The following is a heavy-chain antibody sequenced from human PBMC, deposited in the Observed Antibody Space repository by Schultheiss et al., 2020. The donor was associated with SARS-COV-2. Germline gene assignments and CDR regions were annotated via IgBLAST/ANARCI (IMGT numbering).Heavy chain of an antibody. D-gene: IGHD5-24*01. CDR2: IKSKTDGGTT. Sequence: GGSLRLSCAASGFTFSNAWMSWVRQAPGKGLEWVGRIKSKTDGGTTDYAAPVKGRFTISRDDSKNTLYLQMNSLKTEDTAVYYCARDPRGGDGYNVGFDYWGQGTLVTVSS. CDR3: ARDPRGGDGYNVGFDY. V-gene: IGHV3-15*01. J-gene: IGHJ4*02. CDR1: GFTFSNAW.